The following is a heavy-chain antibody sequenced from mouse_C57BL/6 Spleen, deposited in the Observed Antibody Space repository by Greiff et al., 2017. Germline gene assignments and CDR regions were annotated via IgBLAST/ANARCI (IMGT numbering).Heavy chain of an antibody. CDR2: ISSGSSTS. V-gene: IGHV5-17*01. Sequence: EVHLVESGGGLVQPGGSLKLSCAASGFTFSDYGMHWVRQAPGKGLEWVAYISSGSSTSYYADTVKGRFTITRDNDKNTRFLQMTSLRSEDTAMYYCARPDYYGSSSWFAYWGQGTLVTVSA. CDR1: GFTFSDYG. J-gene: IGHJ3*01. D-gene: IGHD1-1*01. CDR3: ARPDYYGSSSWFAY.